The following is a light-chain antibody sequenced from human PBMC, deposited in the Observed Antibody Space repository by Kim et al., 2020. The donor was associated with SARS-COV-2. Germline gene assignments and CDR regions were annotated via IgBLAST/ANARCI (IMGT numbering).Light chain of an antibody. Sequence: SYELTQPPSVSVSPGQTASITCSGDKLGDKYARWYQQKPGQSPVLVIYQDSKRPSGIPERLSGSNSGNTATLTISGTQAMDEADYYCQAWDSSTGVFGGG. J-gene: IGLJ3*02. CDR1: KLGDKY. V-gene: IGLV3-1*01. CDR2: QDS. CDR3: QAWDSSTGV.